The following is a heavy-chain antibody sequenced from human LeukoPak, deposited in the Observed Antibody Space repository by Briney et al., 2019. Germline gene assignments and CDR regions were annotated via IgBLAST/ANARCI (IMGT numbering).Heavy chain of an antibody. CDR2: IYSGGTT. Sequence: GGSLRLSCVASGLIVSSNYMSWVRQAPGKGLEWVSVIYSGGTTYYADSVKGRFTISRDYSKNTLYLRMNSLRAEDTAVYYCARPYSSGWYSIDYWGQGTLVTVSS. D-gene: IGHD6-13*01. CDR3: ARPYSSGWYSIDY. J-gene: IGHJ4*02. CDR1: GLIVSSNY. V-gene: IGHV3-53*01.